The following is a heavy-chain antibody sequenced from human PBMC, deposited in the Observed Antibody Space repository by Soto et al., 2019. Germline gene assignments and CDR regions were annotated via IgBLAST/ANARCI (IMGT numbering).Heavy chain of an antibody. CDR1: GYTFTSYG. CDR2: ISAYNGNT. CDR3: AKVWVRGSGSSPLYFDS. J-gene: IGHJ4*01. Sequence: ASVKVSCKASGYTFTSYGISWVRQAPGQGLEWMGWISAYNGNTNYAQKLQGRVTMTTDTSTSTAYMELRSLRAEDTGLYYCAKVWVRGSGSSPLYFDSWGQGTLVTVSS. D-gene: IGHD3-10*01. V-gene: IGHV1-18*01.